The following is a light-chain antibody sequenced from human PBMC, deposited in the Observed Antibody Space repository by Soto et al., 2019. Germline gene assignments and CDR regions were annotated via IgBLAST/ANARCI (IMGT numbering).Light chain of an antibody. V-gene: IGLV2-14*01. J-gene: IGLJ1*01. Sequence: QSVLTQPASVSGSPGQSITISCTGSSSDVGGYKHVSWYQHHPGKAPKLMIYEVSNRPSGVSNRFSGSKSGYTASLTISGLQAEDEADYYCNSQRSSGTRVFGTGTKVTVL. CDR3: NSQRSSGTRV. CDR1: SSDVGGYKH. CDR2: EVS.